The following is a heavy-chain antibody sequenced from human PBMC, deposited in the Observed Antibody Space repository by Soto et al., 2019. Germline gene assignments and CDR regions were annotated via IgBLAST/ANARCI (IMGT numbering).Heavy chain of an antibody. CDR3: VRVLYDSGVVDF. CDR1: GFTVGNFD. Sequence: QLVESGGGLFQAGGSTRLSCLVSGFTVGNFDMAWVRQAPGKGLEWASIIQTGGATYYSDSAQGRFIISRDNSKNTVYLQMNSLRVEDTGVYSCVRVLYDSGVVDFWGQGSLITVS. CDR2: IQTGGAT. J-gene: IGHJ4*02. V-gene: IGHV3-53*01. D-gene: IGHD5-12*01.